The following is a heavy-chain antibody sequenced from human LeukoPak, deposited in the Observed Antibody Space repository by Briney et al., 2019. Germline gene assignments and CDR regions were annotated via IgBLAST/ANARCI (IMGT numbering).Heavy chain of an antibody. CDR2: IKEDGTDK. CDR1: GFTFSDSW. CDR3: ARDRGWFTFDS. D-gene: IGHD6-19*01. Sequence: TGGSLRLSCEASGFTFSDSWMTWVRPAPGQGLKWGAHIKEDGTDKQYVDPVKGRFTISRDNAKKSLFLQMNSRRAEDTALYYCARDRGWFTFDSWGQGTRVTVSS. V-gene: IGHV3-7*01. J-gene: IGHJ4*02.